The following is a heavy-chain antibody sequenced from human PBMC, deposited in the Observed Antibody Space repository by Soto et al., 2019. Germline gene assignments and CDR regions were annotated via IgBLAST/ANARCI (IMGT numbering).Heavy chain of an antibody. CDR2: INHSGST. CDR1: GGSFSGYY. V-gene: IGHV4-34*01. D-gene: IGHD3-22*01. Sequence: SETLSLTCAVYGGSFSGYYWSWIRQPPGKGLEWIGEINHSGSTNYNPSLKSRVTISVDTSKNQFSLKLSSVTAADTAVYYCARGPYYYDSSGYYYVYYYYGMDVWGQGTTVTVSS. J-gene: IGHJ6*02. CDR3: ARGPYYYDSSGYYYVYYYYGMDV.